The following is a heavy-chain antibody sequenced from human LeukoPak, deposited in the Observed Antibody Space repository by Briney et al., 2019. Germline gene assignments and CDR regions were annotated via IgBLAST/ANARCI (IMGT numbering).Heavy chain of an antibody. CDR2: INHSGRT. V-gene: IGHV4-34*01. CDR1: GGSFSGYY. D-gene: IGHD4-17*01. J-gene: IGHJ6*02. CDR3: ARGNLKYYCDYANYYYGMDV. Sequence: SETLSLTCAVYGGSFSGYYWSWIRQPPGKGLEWIGEINHSGRTNYNPSLKSRVTISVDTSKNQFSLKLSSVTAADTAVYYCARGNLKYYCDYANYYYGMDVWGQGTTVTVSS.